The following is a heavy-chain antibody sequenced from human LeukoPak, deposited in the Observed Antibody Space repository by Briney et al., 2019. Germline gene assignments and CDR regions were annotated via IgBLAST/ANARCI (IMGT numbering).Heavy chain of an antibody. CDR2: IYHSGST. J-gene: IGHJ4*02. D-gene: IGHD3-3*01. Sequence: SETLSLTCAVSGGSISSGGYSWRWIRQPPGKGLGWIGYIYHSGSTYYNPSLKSRVTISVDRSKNQFSLKLSSVTAADTAVYYCARGHYDFNYFDYWGQGTLVTVSS. CDR3: ARGHYDFNYFDY. V-gene: IGHV4-30-2*01. CDR1: GGSISSGGYS.